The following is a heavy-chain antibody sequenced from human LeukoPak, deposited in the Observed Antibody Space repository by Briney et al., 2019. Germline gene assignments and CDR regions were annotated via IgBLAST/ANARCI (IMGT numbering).Heavy chain of an antibody. CDR3: ARVVRDRPFDP. CDR1: GYSISSGYY. Sequence: SETLSLTCTVSGYSISSGYYWGWIRQPPGKGLEWIGSIYHSGSTYHSGSTYYNPSLKSRVTISVGTSKNQFSLKLSSVTAADTAVYYCARVVRDRPFDPWGQGTLDTVSS. J-gene: IGHJ5*02. V-gene: IGHV4-38-2*02. CDR2: IYHSGST.